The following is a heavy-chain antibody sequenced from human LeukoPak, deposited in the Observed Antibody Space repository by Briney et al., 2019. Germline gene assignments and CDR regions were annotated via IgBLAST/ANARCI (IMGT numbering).Heavy chain of an antibody. CDR1: GFNFNKYG. Sequence: PGGSLRLSCEVSGFNFNKYGMNWVRQAPGKGLEWVSYISSSSSTIYYADSVNGRFTISRDNAKNSLYLQMNSLGAEDTALYYCVRDYYDTSGYYRGSYWGQGTLVTVSS. J-gene: IGHJ4*02. V-gene: IGHV3-48*04. CDR3: VRDYYDTSGYYRGSY. D-gene: IGHD3-22*01. CDR2: ISSSSSTI.